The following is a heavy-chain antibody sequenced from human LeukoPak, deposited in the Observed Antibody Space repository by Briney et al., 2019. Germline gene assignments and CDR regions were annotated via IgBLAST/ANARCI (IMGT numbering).Heavy chain of an antibody. CDR2: ISSSSSYI. CDR1: GFTFSSYS. Sequence: SGGSLRLSCAASGFTFSSYSMNWVRQAPGKGLEWVSSISSSSSYIYYADSVKGRFTISRDNAKNSLYLRMNSLRAEDTAVYYCARVGSSLIPFDIWGQGTIVTVSS. CDR3: ARVGSSLIPFDI. V-gene: IGHV3-21*01. D-gene: IGHD2-2*02. J-gene: IGHJ3*02.